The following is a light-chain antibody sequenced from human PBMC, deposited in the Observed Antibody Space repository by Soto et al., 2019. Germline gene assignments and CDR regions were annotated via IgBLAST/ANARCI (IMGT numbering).Light chain of an antibody. Sequence: SYEPTQQPSVSVSPRQTASTTCSGDALPKQYAYWYQKKPGQAPVMVIYKDSERPSGIPERFSGSSSGTTATLTISGVQAEDEADYFCQSPDSSGTTWVFGGGTKLTVL. CDR3: QSPDSSGTTWV. V-gene: IGLV3-25*02. CDR1: ALPKQY. J-gene: IGLJ3*02. CDR2: KDS.